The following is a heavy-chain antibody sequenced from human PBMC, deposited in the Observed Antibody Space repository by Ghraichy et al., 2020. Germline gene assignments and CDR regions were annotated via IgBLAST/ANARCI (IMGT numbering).Heavy chain of an antibody. Sequence: GGSLRLSCAASGFTVSSNYMSWVRQAQGKGLEWVSVIYSGGSTYYADSVKGRFTISRDNSKNTLYLQMNSLRAEDTAVYYCARGYSSSWYDSYFQHWGQGTLVTVSS. CDR2: IYSGGST. J-gene: IGHJ1*01. CDR3: ARGYSSSWYDSYFQH. V-gene: IGHV3-53*01. D-gene: IGHD6-13*01. CDR1: GFTVSSNY.